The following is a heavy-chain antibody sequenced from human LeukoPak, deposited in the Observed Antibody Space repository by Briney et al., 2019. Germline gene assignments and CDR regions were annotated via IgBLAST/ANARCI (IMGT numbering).Heavy chain of an antibody. D-gene: IGHD1-1*01. CDR2: INPNSGGT. CDR3: ARESRDTAWSLDL. CDR1: GFTFSGYY. Sequence: ASVKVSCKASGFTFSGYYTHWVRQAPGQGFEWMGWINPNSGGTNFAQKFQGRVTMTRDTSINTVYMELSSLGSDDTAVYYCARESRDTAWSLDLWGQGTLVTVSS. V-gene: IGHV1-2*02. J-gene: IGHJ4*02.